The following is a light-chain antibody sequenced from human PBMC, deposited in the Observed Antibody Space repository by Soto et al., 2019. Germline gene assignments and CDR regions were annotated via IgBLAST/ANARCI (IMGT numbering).Light chain of an antibody. CDR3: QQRSNWPWT. CDR1: QSVRSY. V-gene: IGKV3-11*01. CDR2: DAS. Sequence: EIVLTQSPATLSLSPGERATLSCRASQSVRSYLDWYQQKPGQAPRLLIYDASNRATGIPARFSGSGSGTDFTLTISSLEPEDFAVYYCQQRSNWPWTFGQGTKVEFK. J-gene: IGKJ1*01.